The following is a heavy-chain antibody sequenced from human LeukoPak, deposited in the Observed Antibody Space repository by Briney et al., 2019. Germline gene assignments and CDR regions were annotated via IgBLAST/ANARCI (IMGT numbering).Heavy chain of an antibody. CDR1: GGSISSGGYY. Sequence: SETLSLTCTVSGGSISSGGYYWSWIRQHAGKGLEWIGYIYYSGSTYYNPSLKSRVTISVDTSKNQFSLKLSSVTAADTAVYYCATYQLLAGFDPWGQGTLVTVSS. CDR2: IYYSGST. CDR3: ATYQLLAGFDP. J-gene: IGHJ5*02. V-gene: IGHV4-31*03. D-gene: IGHD2-2*01.